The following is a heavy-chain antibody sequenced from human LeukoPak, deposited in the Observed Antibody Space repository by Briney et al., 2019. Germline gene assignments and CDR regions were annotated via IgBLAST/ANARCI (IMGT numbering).Heavy chain of an antibody. D-gene: IGHD3-9*01. J-gene: IGHJ5*02. CDR1: GGTFSSYA. CDR3: ARAPTVYLAWFDP. V-gene: IGHV1-69*04. Sequence: SVKVSCKASGGTFSSYAIGWVRQAPGQGLEWMGRIIPILGIANYAQKFQGRVTITADKSTSTAYMELSSLRSEDTAVYYCARAPTVYLAWFDPWGQGTLVTVSS. CDR2: IIPILGIA.